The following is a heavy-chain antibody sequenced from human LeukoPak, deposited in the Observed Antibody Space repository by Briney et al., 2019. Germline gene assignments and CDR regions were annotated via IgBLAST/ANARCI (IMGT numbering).Heavy chain of an antibody. D-gene: IGHD3-10*01. CDR3: ARSITMVLGYFGY. CDR2: ISKTGST. CDR1: GGSISNSY. V-gene: IGHV4-59*01. Sequence: SETLSLTCTVSGGSISNSYWSWIRQPPGKGLEWIGYISKTGSTNSNPSLKSRVTMSVDISKNQLSLRLSSVTAADTAVYYCARSITMVLGYFGYWGQGTLVTVSS. J-gene: IGHJ4*02.